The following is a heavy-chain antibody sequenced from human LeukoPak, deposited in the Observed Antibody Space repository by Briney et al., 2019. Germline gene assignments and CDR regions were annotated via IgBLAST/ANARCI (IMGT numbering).Heavy chain of an antibody. CDR3: ARRAGEYSHPYDY. Sequence: GGSLRLSCAASGFTFSSYGMSWVRQAPGKGLEWVSFIYSGGNTHYSDSVKGRFTISRDNSKNTLYLQMNSLRAEDTAIYYCARRAGEYSHPYDYWGQGTLVTVSS. CDR1: GFTFSSYG. J-gene: IGHJ4*02. D-gene: IGHD2-15*01. CDR2: IYSGGNT. V-gene: IGHV3-23*05.